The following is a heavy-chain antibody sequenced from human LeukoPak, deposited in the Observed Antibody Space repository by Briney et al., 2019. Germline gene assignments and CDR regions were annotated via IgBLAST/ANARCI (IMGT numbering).Heavy chain of an antibody. Sequence: SVKVSCKASGGTFSSYAISWVRQAPGQGLAWMGRIIPILGIANYAQKFQGRVTITADKSTSTAYMELSSLRSEDTAVYYCARGTGYGGNSDWFDPWGQGTLVTVSS. J-gene: IGHJ5*02. CDR2: IIPILGIA. CDR1: GGTFSSYA. D-gene: IGHD4-23*01. CDR3: ARGTGYGGNSDWFDP. V-gene: IGHV1-69*04.